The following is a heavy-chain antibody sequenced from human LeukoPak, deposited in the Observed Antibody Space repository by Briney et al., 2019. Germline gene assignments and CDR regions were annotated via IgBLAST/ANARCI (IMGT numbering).Heavy chain of an antibody. D-gene: IGHD3-22*01. CDR3: ARAYYDSSGYYYSVESFDY. V-gene: IGHV3-23*01. Sequence: GGSLRLSCAASGFTFSSYAMSWVRQAPGKGLEWVSAISGSGGSTYYADSVKGRFTISRDSAKNSLYLQMNSLRAEDTAVYYCARAYYDSSGYYYSVESFDYWGQGTLVTVSS. CDR2: ISGSGGST. J-gene: IGHJ4*02. CDR1: GFTFSSYA.